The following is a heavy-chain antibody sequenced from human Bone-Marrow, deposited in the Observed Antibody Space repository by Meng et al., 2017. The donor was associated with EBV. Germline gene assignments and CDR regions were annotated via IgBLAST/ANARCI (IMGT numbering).Heavy chain of an antibody. D-gene: IGHD3-16*01. CDR2: IWYDGSNE. V-gene: IGHV3-33*08. CDR3: ASSTPGGRPDY. CDR1: GGSFSGYY. Sequence: QVQLQQWGAGLLKPSETLSLTCAVYGGSFSGYYWSWIRQPPGKGLEWVALIWYDGSNEFYADSVKGRFTISRDNSKNTLYLQMNNLRAEDTALYYCASSTPGGRPDYWGQGTLVTVSS. J-gene: IGHJ4*02.